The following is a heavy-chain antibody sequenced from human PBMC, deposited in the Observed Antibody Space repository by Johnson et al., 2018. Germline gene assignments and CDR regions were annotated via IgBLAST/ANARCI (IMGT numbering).Heavy chain of an antibody. CDR2: ISGDGSSA. D-gene: IGHD2/OR15-2a*01. J-gene: IGHJ1*01. V-gene: IGHV3-74*01. CDR1: GFTFSDYW. Sequence: VQLQESGGGLVQPGGFLRLSCAVTGFTFSDYWMHWVRQAPGEGLVWVSRISGDGSSAYYADSVKGRFTLSRDNAKDALFLQMNSRPVDEQAVYYCTRGRYGVGVYGYFHHWGQGTLVTVSS. CDR3: TRGRYGVGVYGYFHH.